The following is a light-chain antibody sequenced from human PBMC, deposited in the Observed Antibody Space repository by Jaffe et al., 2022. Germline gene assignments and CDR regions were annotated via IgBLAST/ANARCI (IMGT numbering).Light chain of an antibody. V-gene: IGKV1-5*03. CDR1: RSISSW. CDR3: QHYYTYPWT. CDR2: KAS. Sequence: DIQMTQSPSTLSASVGDRVTITCRASRSISSWLAWYQQKPGKAPKLLIYKASSLESGVPSRFSGSGSGTEFTLTISSLQPDDFATYYCQHYYTYPWTFGQGTKVEIK. J-gene: IGKJ1*01.